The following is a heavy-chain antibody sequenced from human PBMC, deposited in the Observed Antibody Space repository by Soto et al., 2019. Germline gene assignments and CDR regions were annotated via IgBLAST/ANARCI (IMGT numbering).Heavy chain of an antibody. Sequence: QVQLQESGPGLVKPSQTLSLTCTVSGGSISSGGYYWSWIRQHPGKGLEWIGYIYYSGSTYYNPSLKSRVTISVDTSKNQFSLKLSSVTAADTPVYYCARDGGHGDYRCAFDIWGQGTMVTVSS. CDR1: GGSISSGGYY. D-gene: IGHD4-17*01. CDR2: IYYSGST. CDR3: ARDGGHGDYRCAFDI. V-gene: IGHV4-31*03. J-gene: IGHJ3*02.